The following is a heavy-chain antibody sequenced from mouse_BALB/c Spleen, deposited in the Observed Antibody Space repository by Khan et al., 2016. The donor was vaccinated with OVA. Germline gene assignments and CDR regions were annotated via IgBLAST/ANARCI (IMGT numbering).Heavy chain of an antibody. CDR1: GFSLTGYG. Sequence: VELVELGPGLVAPSQSLSITCTVSGFSLTGYGVNWVRQPPGKGLEWLGMIWGDGSTDYNSALKSRLSISKDNSKSQVFLKMNSLHTDDTARYYCAREIYYDYAYYYAMDYWGQGTSVTVSS. V-gene: IGHV2-6-7*01. D-gene: IGHD2-4*01. CDR3: AREIYYDYAYYYAMDY. CDR2: IWGDGST. J-gene: IGHJ4*01.